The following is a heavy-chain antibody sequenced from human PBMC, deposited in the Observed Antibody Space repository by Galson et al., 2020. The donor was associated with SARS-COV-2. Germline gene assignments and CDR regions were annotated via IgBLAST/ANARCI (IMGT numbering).Heavy chain of an antibody. J-gene: IGHJ3*02. V-gene: IGHV4-30-4*01. CDR2: IYYSGST. Sequence: SETLSLTCTVSGGSISSGDYYWSWIRQPPGKGLEWIGYIYYSGSTYYNPSLKSRVTISVDTSKNQFSLKLTSVTAADTAVYYCARETGASSGYSFRAFDIWGQGTMVTVSS. CDR3: ARETGASSGYSFRAFDI. D-gene: IGHD3-22*01. CDR1: GGSISSGDYY.